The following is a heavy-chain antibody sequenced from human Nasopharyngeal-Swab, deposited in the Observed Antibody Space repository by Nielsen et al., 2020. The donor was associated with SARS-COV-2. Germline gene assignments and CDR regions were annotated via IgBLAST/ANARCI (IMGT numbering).Heavy chain of an antibody. CDR3: ARGESKYSFDY. J-gene: IGHJ4*02. CDR1: GCSISIYY. V-gene: IGHV4-59*01. Sequence: SDTLSLTCTLPGCSISIYYFIWSLQPPGKGLEWIGYIYYSGSTNYNPSLKSRVTISVDTSKNQFSLKLSSLTAADTAVYYCARGESKYSFDYWGQVTLVTVSS. CDR2: IYYSGST.